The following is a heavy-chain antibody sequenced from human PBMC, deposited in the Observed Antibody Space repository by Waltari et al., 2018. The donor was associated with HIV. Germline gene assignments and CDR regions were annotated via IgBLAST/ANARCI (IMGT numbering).Heavy chain of an antibody. V-gene: IGHV3-23*01. CDR2: ISGSGGST. J-gene: IGHJ3*02. CDR1: GFTFRSYA. Sequence: EVQLLESGGGLVQPGGSLRLSCAASGFTFRSYAMSWVRQAPGKGLELVSAISGSGGSTYYADSVKGRFTISRDNSKNTLYLQMNSLRAEDTAVYYCASCPYSSGWGGAFDIWGQGTMVTVSS. D-gene: IGHD6-19*01. CDR3: ASCPYSSGWGGAFDI.